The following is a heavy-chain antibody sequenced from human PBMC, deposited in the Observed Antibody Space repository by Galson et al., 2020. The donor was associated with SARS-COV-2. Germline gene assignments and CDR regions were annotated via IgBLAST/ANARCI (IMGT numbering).Heavy chain of an antibody. CDR2: IIPIFGTA. CDR1: GGTFSSYA. CDR3: ARGDRGDRYYYYTMDV. Sequence: GASVKVSCKASGGTFSSYAISWARQAPGQGLEWMGGIIPIFGTANYAQKFQGRVTITADESTSTAYMELRSLRSEDTAVYFCARGDRGDRYYYYTMDVWGQGTTVTVSS. J-gene: IGHJ6*02. D-gene: IGHD3-10*01. V-gene: IGHV1-69*13.